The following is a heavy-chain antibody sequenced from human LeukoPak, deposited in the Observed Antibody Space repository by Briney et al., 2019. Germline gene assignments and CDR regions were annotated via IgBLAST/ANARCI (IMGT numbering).Heavy chain of an antibody. J-gene: IGHJ3*02. D-gene: IGHD2-15*01. Sequence: GGSLRLSCAASGFTFSSYSMNWVRQAPGKGLEWVSSISSSSSYIYYADSVKGRFTISRDNAKYSLYLQMNSLRAEDTAVYYCAREMRRYCSGGSCYGAAFDIWGQGTMVTVSS. CDR2: ISSSSSYI. CDR3: AREMRRYCSGGSCYGAAFDI. V-gene: IGHV3-21*01. CDR1: GFTFSSYS.